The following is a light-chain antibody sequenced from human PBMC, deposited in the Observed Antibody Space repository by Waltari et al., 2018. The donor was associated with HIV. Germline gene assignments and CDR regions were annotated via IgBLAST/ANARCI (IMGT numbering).Light chain of an antibody. CDR2: LNGDGRN. Sequence: QLVLTQSPSASASLGASVKLTCTLSSGHSRYAIAWHQQQPEQGPRFSMRLNGDGRNITGDGIPDRFSGSSSGTERYLTISSLQSDDEADYYCQTWGTGFLVFGGGTKLTVL. V-gene: IGLV4-69*01. CDR1: SGHSRYA. CDR3: QTWGTGFLV. J-gene: IGLJ2*01.